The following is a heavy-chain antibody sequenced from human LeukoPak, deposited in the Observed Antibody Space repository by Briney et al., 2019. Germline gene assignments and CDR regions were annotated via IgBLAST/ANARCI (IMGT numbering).Heavy chain of an antibody. CDR1: GFIVSSNY. V-gene: IGHV3-53*01. Sequence: GGSLRLSCAASGFIVSSNYMSWVRQAPGKGLEWVSVIYSGGGTYYADSVKGRFTISRDHSKNTLYLQMNSLRAEDTAVYYCARDTHLGNFDYWGQGTLVTVSS. D-gene: IGHD7-27*01. CDR3: ARDTHLGNFDY. J-gene: IGHJ4*02. CDR2: IYSGGGT.